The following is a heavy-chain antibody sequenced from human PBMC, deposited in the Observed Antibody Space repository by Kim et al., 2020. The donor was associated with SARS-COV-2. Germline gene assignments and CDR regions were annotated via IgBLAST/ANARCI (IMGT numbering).Heavy chain of an antibody. CDR2: TYNNGST. Sequence: TYNNGSTTSNPSLKRRVTISVDTSKSPFSLKLSSVTAADTAVYYCASFLDWGQGTLVTVSS. J-gene: IGHJ4*02. D-gene: IGHD3-16*01. CDR3: ASFLD. V-gene: IGHV4-59*01.